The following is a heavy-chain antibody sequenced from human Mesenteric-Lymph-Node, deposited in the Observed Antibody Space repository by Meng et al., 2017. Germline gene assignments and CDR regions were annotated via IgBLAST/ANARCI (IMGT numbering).Heavy chain of an antibody. Sequence: QVPLPESGPGLVNPSGTLSLSCPVSGCSKSSTSWWSWVRQPPGKGLEWIGEIYHSGSTNYNPSLKSRVSISVDKSKNQFSLKLSSVTAADTAVYYCARVSSGWDYFDYWGQGTLVTVSS. J-gene: IGHJ4*02. D-gene: IGHD6-19*01. CDR1: GCSKSSTSW. V-gene: IGHV4-4*02. CDR2: IYHSGST. CDR3: ARVSSGWDYFDY.